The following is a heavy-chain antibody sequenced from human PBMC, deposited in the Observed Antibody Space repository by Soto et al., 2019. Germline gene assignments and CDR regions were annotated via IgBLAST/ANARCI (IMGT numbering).Heavy chain of an antibody. CDR1: RITFSGYW. CDR3: ATTGGY. D-gene: IGHD2-8*02. V-gene: IGHV3-7*05. Sequence: EVQLEQSGGGLVQPGGSLRLSCVASRITFSGYWMGWVRQAPGRGLEWVATIRQDGAQMYYVDSVKGRFTISRDLAKNSLELPMNNLTVEDTALYYCATTGGYWGQGILVTVSS. CDR2: IRQDGAQM. J-gene: IGHJ4*02.